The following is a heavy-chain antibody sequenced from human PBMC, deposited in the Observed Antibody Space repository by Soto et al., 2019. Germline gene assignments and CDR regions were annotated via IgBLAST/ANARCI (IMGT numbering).Heavy chain of an antibody. J-gene: IGHJ4*02. Sequence: SETLSPTCAISGGSISNGVYSWSWIRQPPGKGLDWIGYIYHSGSTYYNPSLKSRVTISVDRSKNQFSLKLSSVTAADTAVYYCVRVPDYWGQGTLVTVSS. V-gene: IGHV4-30-2*01. CDR1: GGSISNGVYS. CDR3: VRVPDY. CDR2: IYHSGST.